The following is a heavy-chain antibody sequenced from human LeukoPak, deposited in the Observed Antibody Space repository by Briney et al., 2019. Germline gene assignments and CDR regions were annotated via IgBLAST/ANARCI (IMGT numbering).Heavy chain of an antibody. D-gene: IGHD4-17*01. CDR3: AKAWRVYGDYHTFDI. J-gene: IGHJ3*02. V-gene: IGHV3-33*06. CDR2: IWYDGSNK. Sequence: PGGSLRLSCAASGFTFSSYGMHWVRQAPGKGLEWVAVIWYDGSNKYYADSVKGRFTISRDNSKNTLYLQMNSLRAEDTAVYYCAKAWRVYGDYHTFDIWGQGTMVTVSS. CDR1: GFTFSSYG.